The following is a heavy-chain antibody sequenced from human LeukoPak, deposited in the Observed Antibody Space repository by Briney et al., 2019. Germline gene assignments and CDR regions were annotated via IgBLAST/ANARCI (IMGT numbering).Heavy chain of an antibody. D-gene: IGHD3-10*01. V-gene: IGHV3-30*04. J-gene: IGHJ4*02. CDR2: ISYDGSNK. Sequence: PGGSLRLSCAASGFTFSSYAMHWVRQAPGKGLEWVAVISYDGSNKYYADSVKGRFTISRDNSKNTLYLQMNSLRAEDTAVYCCARDSRFGETYFDYWGQGTLVTVSS. CDR3: ARDSRFGETYFDY. CDR1: GFTFSSYA.